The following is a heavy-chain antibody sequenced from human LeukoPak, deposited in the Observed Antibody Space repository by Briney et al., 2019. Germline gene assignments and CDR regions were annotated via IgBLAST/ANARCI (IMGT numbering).Heavy chain of an antibody. CDR1: GFTFSNYV. D-gene: IGHD1-26*01. CDR2: IHYSGST. V-gene: IGHV4-39*01. CDR3: ARLNARIYSGSPRFDP. Sequence: GSLRLSCAASGFTFSNYVMSWVRQAPGKGLEWIGSIHYSGSTYYNPSLKSRVAISADTSKNQFSLKLSSVTAADTAVYYCARLNARIYSGSPRFDPWGQGTLVTVSS. J-gene: IGHJ5*02.